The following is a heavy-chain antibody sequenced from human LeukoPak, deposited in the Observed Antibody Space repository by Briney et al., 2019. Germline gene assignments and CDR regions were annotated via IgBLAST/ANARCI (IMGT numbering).Heavy chain of an antibody. J-gene: IGHJ4*02. CDR2: IYYSGST. V-gene: IGHV4-59*01. CDR1: GESISGFY. Sequence: SETLSLTCTVSGESISGFYWTWIRQPPGKGLEWIGYIYYSGSTNYNPSLKSRVTISVDTSKNQFFLKLSSVTAADTAVYYCARGVVIAPQTFDYWGQGTQVTISS. D-gene: IGHD2-21*01. CDR3: ARGVVIAPQTFDY.